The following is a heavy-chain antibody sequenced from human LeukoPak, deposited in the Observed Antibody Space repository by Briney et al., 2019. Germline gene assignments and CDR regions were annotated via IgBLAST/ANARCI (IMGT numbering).Heavy chain of an antibody. V-gene: IGHV4-59*08. CDR1: GGSIRGYY. D-gene: IGHD3-16*01. CDR3: AVGATHYYMDV. CDR2: IYYSGST. Sequence: PSETLSLTCTVSGGSIRGYYWSWVRQPPGRGLEWIAYIYYSGSTNYNPSLKSRVTISLDTSKNQFSLKLSSVTAADTAVYYCAVGATHYYMDVWGKGTTVTVSS. J-gene: IGHJ6*03.